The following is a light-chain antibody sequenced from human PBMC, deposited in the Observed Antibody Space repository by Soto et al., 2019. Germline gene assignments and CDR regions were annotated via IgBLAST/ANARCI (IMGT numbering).Light chain of an antibody. CDR3: HQYGSSPRT. J-gene: IGKJ1*01. CDR1: QSISSIY. V-gene: IGKV3-20*01. Sequence: EIVLTQSPGTLSLSPGERATHSCRACQSISSIYLAWYQQKPGQAPRLLIYGASSRATGIPDRFSGSGSGTDFTLTISRLEPEDFAVYYCHQYGSSPRTFGQGTKVEI. CDR2: GAS.